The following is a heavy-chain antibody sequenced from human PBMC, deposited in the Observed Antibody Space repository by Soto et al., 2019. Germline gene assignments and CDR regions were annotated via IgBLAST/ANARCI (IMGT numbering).Heavy chain of an antibody. CDR3: ARRRRDSDYSPFDY. CDR1: GFSFSSFW. D-gene: IGHD5-12*01. Sequence: GGSLRLSCVASGFSFSSFWMTWVRQAPGKGLEWVANIKRDGSEKYYVESVKGRFTISRDNARSSVVLQMNSLRAEDTAVYYCARRRRDSDYSPFDYWGQGTLVTVSS. J-gene: IGHJ4*02. CDR2: IKRDGSEK. V-gene: IGHV3-7*05.